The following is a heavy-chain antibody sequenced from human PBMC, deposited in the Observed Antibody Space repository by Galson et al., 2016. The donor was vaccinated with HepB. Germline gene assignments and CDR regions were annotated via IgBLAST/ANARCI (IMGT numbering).Heavy chain of an antibody. CDR2: IHPGDSDT. CDR1: GYSFTGYW. V-gene: IGHV5-51*01. J-gene: IGHJ5*02. Sequence: QSGAEVKKPGESLKISCKASGYSFTGYWIGWVRQMPGKGLEWMGIIHPGDSDTRYSPSFQGQVTISVDKSIRTAYLQWSSLKASDTALYYCARHHDTWFDPWGQGTLVTVSS. CDR3: ARHHDTWFDP. D-gene: IGHD3-22*01.